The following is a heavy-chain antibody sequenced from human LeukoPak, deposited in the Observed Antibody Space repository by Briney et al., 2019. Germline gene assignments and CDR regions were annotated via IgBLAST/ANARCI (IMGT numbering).Heavy chain of an antibody. CDR3: ARAGGSTVSHSDY. Sequence: SISSSTSYIYYADSVKGRFTISKDNAKNSLYLQMNSLRAEDTAVYYCARAGGSTVSHSDYWGQGTLVTVSS. J-gene: IGHJ4*02. V-gene: IGHV3-21*01. CDR2: ISSSTSYI. D-gene: IGHD4-17*01.